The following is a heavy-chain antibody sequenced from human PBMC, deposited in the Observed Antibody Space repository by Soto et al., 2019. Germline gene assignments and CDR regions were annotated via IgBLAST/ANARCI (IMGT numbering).Heavy chain of an antibody. J-gene: IGHJ6*02. D-gene: IGHD1-7*01. V-gene: IGHV1-69*12. CDR2: IIPIFGTA. CDR3: ASHGITGTWVYYYGMDV. CDR1: GGTFSSYA. Sequence: QVQLVQSGAEVKKPGSSVKVSCKASGGTFSSYAISWVRQAPGQGLEWMGGIIPIFGTANYAQKFQGRVTITADESTSTAYMELSSLRSEDTAVYDCASHGITGTWVYYYGMDVWGQGTTVTVSS.